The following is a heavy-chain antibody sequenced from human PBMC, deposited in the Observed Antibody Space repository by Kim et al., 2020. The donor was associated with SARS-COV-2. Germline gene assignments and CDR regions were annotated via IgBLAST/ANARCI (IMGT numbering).Heavy chain of an antibody. Sequence: TAYAASVKGRFTISRDDSKNTAYLQMNSLKTEDTAVYYCRLIAAAGTLDYWGQGTLVTVSS. D-gene: IGHD6-13*01. CDR2: T. J-gene: IGHJ4*02. V-gene: IGHV3-73*01. CDR3: RLIAAAGTLDY.